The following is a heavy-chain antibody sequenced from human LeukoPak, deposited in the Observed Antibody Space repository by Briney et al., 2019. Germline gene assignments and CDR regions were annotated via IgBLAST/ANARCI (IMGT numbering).Heavy chain of an antibody. CDR1: GFPFSTYA. D-gene: IGHD3-22*01. Sequence: SGGSLRLSCVASGFPFSTYAMSWVRQAPGKGLEWVSSIFGSTGSTYYADSVKGRVTVSRDNSRNTVYLQMNSLRGEDTAVYYCARDRTYHSDFTAYYFSPPLQQYWGQGTPVTVSS. CDR3: ARDRTYHSDFTAYYFSPPLQQY. CDR2: IFGSTGST. V-gene: IGHV3-23*01. J-gene: IGHJ4*02.